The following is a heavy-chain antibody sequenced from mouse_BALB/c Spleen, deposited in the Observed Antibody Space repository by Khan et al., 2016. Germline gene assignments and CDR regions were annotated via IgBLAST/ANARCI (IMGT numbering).Heavy chain of an antibody. D-gene: IGHD4-1*01. CDR1: GYSITSDYA. J-gene: IGHJ2*01. CDR2: ISYSGST. CDR3: ARSGPFYFDY. V-gene: IGHV3-2*02. Sequence: EVQLQESGPGLVKPSQSLSLTCTVTGYSITSDYAWNWIRQFPGNKLEWMGYISYSGSTSYNPSLKSRISITRDTSKNQFFLQLNSVTTEDTATYYCARSGPFYFDYWGKGTTLTVSS.